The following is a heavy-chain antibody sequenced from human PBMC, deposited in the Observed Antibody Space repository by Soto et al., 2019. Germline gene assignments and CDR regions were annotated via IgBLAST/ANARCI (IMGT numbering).Heavy chain of an antibody. J-gene: IGHJ5*01. Sequence: SETLSLTCTVSGDSFSSYYWTWIRQPPGKGLEWIGYIYYSGSTNYHPSLKSRVTISVDTSKKQFSLKLRSVTAADTAVYYCARQPDSSNWFDPWGLGTLVTVSS. V-gene: IGHV4-59*08. CDR3: ARQPDSSNWFDP. CDR1: GDSFSSYY. CDR2: IYYSGST. D-gene: IGHD4-4*01.